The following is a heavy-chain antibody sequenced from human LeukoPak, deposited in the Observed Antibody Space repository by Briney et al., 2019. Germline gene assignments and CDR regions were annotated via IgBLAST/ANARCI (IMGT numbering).Heavy chain of an antibody. Sequence: GGSLRLSCSASGLSFTTFGFHWVRQAPGKGLEWVAFIRHDESKKNYADSVKGRFTISRDNSKNTLSLQMNSLRADDTAVYYCAKFSYGDYVAWGQGTLVTVSS. CDR2: IRHDESKK. CDR3: AKFSYGDYVA. V-gene: IGHV3-30*02. J-gene: IGHJ5*02. D-gene: IGHD4-17*01. CDR1: GLSFTTFG.